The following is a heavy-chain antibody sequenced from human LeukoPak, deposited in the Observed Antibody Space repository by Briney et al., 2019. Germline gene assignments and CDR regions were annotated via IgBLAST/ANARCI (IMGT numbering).Heavy chain of an antibody. CDR3: ASAEAYYDFWSGYSDWFDP. J-gene: IGHJ5*02. CDR1: GGSFSGYY. Sequence: SETLSLTCAVYGGSFSGYYWSWIRQPPGKGLEWIGEINHSGSTNYNPSLKSRVTISVDTSKNQFSLKLSSVTAADTAVYYSASAEAYYDFWSGYSDWFDPWGQETLVTVSP. D-gene: IGHD3-3*01. CDR2: INHSGST. V-gene: IGHV4-34*01.